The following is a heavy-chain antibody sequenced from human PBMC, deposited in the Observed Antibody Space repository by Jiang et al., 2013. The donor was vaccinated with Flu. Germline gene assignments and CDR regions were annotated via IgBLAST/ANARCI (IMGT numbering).Heavy chain of an antibody. CDR2: IHYNGNT. J-gene: IGHJ4*02. D-gene: IGHD4-23*01. V-gene: IGHV4-39*01. CDR1: GGSISTSRHS. Sequence: GPGLVKPSETLSLTCTVSGGSISTSRHSWGWIRQPPGKGLEWIGTIHYNGNTFYNPSLKSRVTISVDTSKNQFSLKLSSVTATDTAIFYCARLGGNSGTVDYWGQGILVTVSS. CDR3: ARLGGNSGTVDY.